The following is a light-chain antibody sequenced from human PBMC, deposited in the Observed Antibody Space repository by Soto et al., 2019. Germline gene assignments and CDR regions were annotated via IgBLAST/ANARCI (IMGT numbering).Light chain of an antibody. CDR1: QSVSSN. V-gene: IGKV3-15*01. Sequence: IVMTQSPATLSESPGKRVILSCWASQSVSSNLAWYQQKPGQAPRLLIYGASVRATGVPTRFSGSGSGTEFTLTISSLQPDDFATYYCQQYNTYSTFGQGTRLEIK. CDR2: GAS. J-gene: IGKJ5*01. CDR3: QQYNTYST.